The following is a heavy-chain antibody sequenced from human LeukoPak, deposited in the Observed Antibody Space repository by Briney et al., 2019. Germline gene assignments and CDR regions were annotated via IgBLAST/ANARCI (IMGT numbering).Heavy chain of an antibody. D-gene: IGHD6-19*01. CDR1: GYSFTSYW. Sequence: GESLKISCKGSGYSFTSYWISWVRQMPGKGLEWMGRIDPSDSYTNYSPSFQGHVTIPADKSISTAYLQWSSLKASDTAMYYCARHAEGAGTAYNWFDPWGQGTLVTVSS. V-gene: IGHV5-10-1*01. CDR3: ARHAEGAGTAYNWFDP. CDR2: IDPSDSYT. J-gene: IGHJ5*02.